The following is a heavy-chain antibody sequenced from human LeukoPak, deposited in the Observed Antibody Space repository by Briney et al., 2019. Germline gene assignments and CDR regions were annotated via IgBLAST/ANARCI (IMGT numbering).Heavy chain of an antibody. J-gene: IGHJ3*02. CDR1: GFTFSSDS. Sequence: GGSLRLSCAASGFTFSSDSMNWVRQAPGKGLEWVSSISSSSSYIYYADSVKGRFTISRDNAKNPLYLQMNSLRAEDTAVYYCARDRRDGYRRQWGRGLAFDIWGQGTMVTVSS. D-gene: IGHD5-24*01. CDR2: ISSSSSYI. CDR3: ARDRRDGYRRQWGRGLAFDI. V-gene: IGHV3-21*01.